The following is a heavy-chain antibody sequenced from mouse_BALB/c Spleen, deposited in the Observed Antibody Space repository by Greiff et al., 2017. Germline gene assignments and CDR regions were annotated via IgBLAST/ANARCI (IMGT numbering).Heavy chain of an antibody. CDR1: GDSITSGY. Sequence: EVHLVESGPSLVKPSQTLSLTCSVTGDSITSGYWNWIRKFPGNKLEYMGYISYSGSTYYNPSLKSRISITRDTSKNQYYLQLNSVTTEDTATYYCASNYYGSSYWFAYWGQGTLVTVSA. J-gene: IGHJ3*01. CDR2: ISYSGST. V-gene: IGHV3-8*02. D-gene: IGHD1-1*01. CDR3: ASNYYGSSYWFAY.